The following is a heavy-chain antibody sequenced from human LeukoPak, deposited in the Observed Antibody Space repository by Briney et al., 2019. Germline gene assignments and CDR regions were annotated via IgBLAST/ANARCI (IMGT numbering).Heavy chain of an antibody. CDR3: ARGAFSSSWNYHYGMDV. D-gene: IGHD6-13*01. CDR1: GYTFTSYD. Sequence: ASVKASCKASGYTFTSYDINWVRQATGQGLEWMGWMNPNSGNAGYAQKFQGRVTMTRNTSISTAYMELSSLRSEDTAVYYCARGAFSSSWNYHYGMDVWGQGTTVTVSS. V-gene: IGHV1-8*01. CDR2: MNPNSGNA. J-gene: IGHJ6*02.